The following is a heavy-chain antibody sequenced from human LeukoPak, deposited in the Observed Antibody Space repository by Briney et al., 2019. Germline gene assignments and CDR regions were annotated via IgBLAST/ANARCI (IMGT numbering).Heavy chain of an antibody. V-gene: IGHV3-7*04. CDR1: GFTFSKYW. J-gene: IGHJ4*02. CDR2: IKQHGSEK. CDR3: ARGFDYGFHY. Sequence: GGSLRLSCAASGFTFSKYWMSWVRQAPGKGREWVANIKQHGSEKYYVDSVKGRFTISRDNSKNTLYLQMNSLRIEDTAVYYCARGFDYGFHYWGQGTLVTVSS. D-gene: IGHD4-17*01.